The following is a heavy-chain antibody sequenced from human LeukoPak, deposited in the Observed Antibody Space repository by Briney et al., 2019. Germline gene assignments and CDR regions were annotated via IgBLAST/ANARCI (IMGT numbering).Heavy chain of an antibody. V-gene: IGHV5-51*01. CDR1: GYSFTSFW. CDR3: ARHAPAGDSSGLTTFDY. J-gene: IGHJ4*02. D-gene: IGHD3-22*01. CDR2: IYPADSNT. Sequence: NLGESLKISCKGSGYSFTSFWIGWVRQMPGKGLEWMGIIYPADSNTRYSPSFQGQVTISADKSISTAYLQWSSLKASDTAMYYCARHAPAGDSSGLTTFDYWGQGTLVTVSS.